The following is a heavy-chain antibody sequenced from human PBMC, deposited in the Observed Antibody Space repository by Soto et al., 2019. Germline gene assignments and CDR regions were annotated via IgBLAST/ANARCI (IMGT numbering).Heavy chain of an antibody. CDR1: GFTFGDYA. J-gene: IGHJ6*02. CDR3: TRDIQRDSGSSPHYYYGMDV. D-gene: IGHD1-26*01. CDR2: IRSKTYGGTT. V-gene: IGHV3-49*03. Sequence: GSLRLSCTASGFTFGDYAMSWFRQAPGKGLEWVGFIRSKTYGGTTESAASVKGRFTISRDDSKSIAYLQMNSLKTEDTAVYYCTRDIQRDSGSSPHYYYGMDVWGQGTTVTVSS.